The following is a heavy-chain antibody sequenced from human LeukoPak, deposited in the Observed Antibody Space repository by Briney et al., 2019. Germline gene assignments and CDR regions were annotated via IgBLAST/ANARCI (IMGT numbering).Heavy chain of an antibody. V-gene: IGHV3-48*04. D-gene: IGHD3-3*01. CDR2: ISSTGGTI. CDR1: GFTFSSNS. Sequence: GGSLRLSCAASGFTFSSNSMNWVRQAPGKGLEWVSYISSTGGTIYYADSMKGRFTISRDNAKNTLYLQINSLRAEDTAVYYCARETIWSGYYHFDYWGQGTLVTVSS. J-gene: IGHJ4*02. CDR3: ARETIWSGYYHFDY.